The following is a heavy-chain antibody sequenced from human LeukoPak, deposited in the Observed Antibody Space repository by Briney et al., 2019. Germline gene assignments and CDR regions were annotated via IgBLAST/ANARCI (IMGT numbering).Heavy chain of an antibody. Sequence: PGGSLRLSCAASGFTFSSYAMSWVRQAPGKGLEWVSAISGSGGSTYYADSVKGRFTISRDSSKNTLCLQMNSLRAGDTAVYYCAKHPGGIAARSDFGYWGQGTLVTVSS. J-gene: IGHJ4*02. D-gene: IGHD6-6*01. CDR3: AKHPGGIAARSDFGY. CDR2: ISGSGGST. V-gene: IGHV3-23*01. CDR1: GFTFSSYA.